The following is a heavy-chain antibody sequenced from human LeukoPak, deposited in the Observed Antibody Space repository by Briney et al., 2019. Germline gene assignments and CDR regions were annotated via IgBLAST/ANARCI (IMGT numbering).Heavy chain of an antibody. D-gene: IGHD6-13*01. V-gene: IGHV4-59*12. CDR3: ARDMEEQQLGFLYYYMDV. J-gene: IGHJ6*03. CDR2: IYYSGST. Sequence: SETLSLTCTVSGGSISSYYWSWIRQPPGKGLDWIGYIYYSGSTNYNPSLKSRVTISVDTSKNQFSLKLSSVTAADTAVYYCARDMEEQQLGFLYYYMDVWGKGTTVTVSS. CDR1: GGSISSYY.